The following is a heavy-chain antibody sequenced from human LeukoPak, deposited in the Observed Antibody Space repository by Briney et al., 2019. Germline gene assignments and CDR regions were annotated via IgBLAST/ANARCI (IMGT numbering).Heavy chain of an antibody. D-gene: IGHD3-10*01. J-gene: IGHJ6*02. CDR3: GKDISAGGMDV. Sequence: QPGGSLRLSCTASESTFDHAMHWVRQTPGKGLEWVSGIGWNSARTGYADSVRGRFTISRDNAKNSLYLQMNSLRAEDTALCYCGKDISAGGMDVWGQGTTVTVSS. CDR2: IGWNSART. CDR1: ESTFDHA. V-gene: IGHV3-9*01.